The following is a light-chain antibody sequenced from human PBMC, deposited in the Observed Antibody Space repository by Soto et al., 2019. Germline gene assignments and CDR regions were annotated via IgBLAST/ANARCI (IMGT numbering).Light chain of an antibody. V-gene: IGKV3-11*01. Sequence: EIVLTQSPATLSFSPGDRATLSCRAIQSVTSYLAWYQQKPGQAPRLLIYGDSNRATGIPARFSGSVSGTDFPLTIGSLEPEDFAVYYCQQRSNRPLTFGGGTKVEIK. J-gene: IGKJ4*01. CDR2: GDS. CDR1: QSVTSY. CDR3: QQRSNRPLT.